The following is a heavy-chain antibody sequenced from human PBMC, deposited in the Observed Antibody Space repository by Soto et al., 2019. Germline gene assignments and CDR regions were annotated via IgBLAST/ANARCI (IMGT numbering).Heavy chain of an antibody. D-gene: IGHD3-10*01. Sequence: GGSLRLSCLASGFTFSDYAMTWVRHVPGRGLEWVASLDGAGGSTYYADSVRGRFTISRDNSQNTLFLQMKRLTVDDTAIYYCTAPRDEYGSGVSWFTYGMDIWGQG. CDR2: LDGAGGST. CDR1: GFTFSDYA. J-gene: IGHJ6*02. V-gene: IGHV3-23*01. CDR3: TAPRDEYGSGVSWFTYGMDI.